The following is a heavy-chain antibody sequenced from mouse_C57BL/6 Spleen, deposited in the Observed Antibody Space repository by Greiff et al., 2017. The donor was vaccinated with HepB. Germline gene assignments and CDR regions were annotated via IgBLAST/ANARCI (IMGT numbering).Heavy chain of an antibody. CDR1: GYAFSSSW. Sequence: QVQLQQSGPELVKPGASVKISCKASGYAFSSSWMNWVKQRPGKGLEWIGRIYPGDGDTNYNGKSKGKATLTADKSSSTAYMQLSSLTSEDSAVYFCATTLRYWGQGTTLTVSS. D-gene: IGHD1-1*01. J-gene: IGHJ2*01. CDR2: IYPGDGDT. CDR3: ATTLRY. V-gene: IGHV1-82*01.